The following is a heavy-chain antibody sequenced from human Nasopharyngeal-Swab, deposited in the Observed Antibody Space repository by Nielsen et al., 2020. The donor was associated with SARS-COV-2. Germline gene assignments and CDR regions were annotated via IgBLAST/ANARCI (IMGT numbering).Heavy chain of an antibody. Sequence: ASVKVSCKTSGYTFTDYCIHWLRQVPGQGLEWVGCINPDSGDTQYAQKFQGRVTVTSDRSRSTAYIDLSRLRSDDAAVYYCARDYYDNYDSDYWGQGTLVTVSS. V-gene: IGHV1-2*02. CDR3: ARDYYDNYDSDY. CDR2: INPDSGDT. J-gene: IGHJ4*02. D-gene: IGHD3-22*01. CDR1: GYTFTDYC.